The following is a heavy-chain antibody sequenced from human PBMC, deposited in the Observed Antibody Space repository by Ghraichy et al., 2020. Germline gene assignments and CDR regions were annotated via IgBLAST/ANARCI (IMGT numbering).Heavy chain of an antibody. CDR2: ITSSSSTT. CDR1: GISFSSYS. D-gene: IGHD6-19*01. V-gene: IGHV3-48*02. Sequence: GGSLSLSCATSGISFSSYSMNWVRQAPGKGLEWISYITSSSSTTKYADSVKGRFTISRDNAKNSLYLQMNSLRDEDTAVYYCARVYSSGWYVDYWGQGTLVTVSS. CDR3: ARVYSSGWYVDY. J-gene: IGHJ4*02.